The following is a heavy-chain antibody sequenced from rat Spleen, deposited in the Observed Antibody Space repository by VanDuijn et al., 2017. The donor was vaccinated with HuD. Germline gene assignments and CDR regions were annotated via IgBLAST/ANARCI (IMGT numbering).Heavy chain of an antibody. D-gene: IGHD1-1*01. Sequence: EVQLVESGGDLVQPGRSLKLSCAASGFTFSDYAMAWVRQSPTKGLEWVATISYDGSSTYYRDSVKGRFTISRDNAKSSLYLQMDSLRSEDTATYYFTTDGYYYGGPVDYWGQGVMVTVSS. V-gene: IGHV5-20*01. CDR2: ISYDGSST. CDR1: GFTFSDYA. CDR3: TTDGYYYGGPVDY. J-gene: IGHJ2*01.